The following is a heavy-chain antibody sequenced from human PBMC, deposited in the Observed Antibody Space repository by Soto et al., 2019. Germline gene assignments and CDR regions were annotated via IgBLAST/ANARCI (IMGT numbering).Heavy chain of an antibody. V-gene: IGHV3-23*01. J-gene: IGHJ4*02. CDR3: ASPPGYDTRGYYHTSDY. CDR2: VSGSGSST. CDR1: GFTFSTYA. Sequence: GGSLRLSCSASGFTFSTYAMDWVRQAPGKGLEWVSSVSGSGSSTYYADSVKGRFTISRDNSKNTVYLQMNSLRVEDTAVYYCASPPGYDTRGYYHTSDYWGQGALVTVSS. D-gene: IGHD3-22*01.